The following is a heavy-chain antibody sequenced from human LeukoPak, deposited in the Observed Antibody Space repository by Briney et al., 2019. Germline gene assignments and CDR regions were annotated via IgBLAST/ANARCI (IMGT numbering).Heavy chain of an antibody. D-gene: IGHD6-6*01. CDR1: GYTFTDYY. Sequence: GASVTVSCKASGYTFTDYYMHWVRQAPGQGLEWMGGIIPIFGTANYAQKFQGRVTITADESTSTAYMELSSLRSEDTAVYYCARDDRYSSSSSRGYYYYGMDVWGQGTTVTVSS. V-gene: IGHV1-69*13. J-gene: IGHJ6*02. CDR2: IIPIFGTA. CDR3: ARDDRYSSSSSRGYYYYGMDV.